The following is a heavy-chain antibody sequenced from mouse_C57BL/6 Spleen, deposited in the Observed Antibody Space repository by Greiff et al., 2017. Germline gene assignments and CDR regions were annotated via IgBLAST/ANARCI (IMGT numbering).Heavy chain of an antibody. V-gene: IGHV1-81*01. CDR3: AFLNYYGSSRWCFNV. Sequence: QVQLQQPGAELARPGASVKPSCKASGYTFSCFGISRVKQRTGQGLEWIREIYPRSGNSYYNEKFKGKALLTAVKFSSTAYMELRSLTSEDSAVYFSAFLNYYGSSRWCFNVWGTEATVT. CDR1: GYTFSCFG. CDR2: IYPRSGNS. J-gene: IGHJ1*03. D-gene: IGHD1-1*01.